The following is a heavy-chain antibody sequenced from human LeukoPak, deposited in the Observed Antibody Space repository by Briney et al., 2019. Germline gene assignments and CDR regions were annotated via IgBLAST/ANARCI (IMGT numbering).Heavy chain of an antibody. D-gene: IGHD6-19*01. Sequence: GGSLRLSCASSGFTVSSNYMSWVRQAPGKGLEWVSVIYSGGSTNYAGSVKGRFTISRDNSKNTLYLQMNSLRAEDTAVHYCATGGIAVNFDYWGQGTLVTVSS. CDR3: ATGGIAVNFDY. J-gene: IGHJ4*02. V-gene: IGHV3-53*01. CDR1: GFTVSSNY. CDR2: IYSGGST.